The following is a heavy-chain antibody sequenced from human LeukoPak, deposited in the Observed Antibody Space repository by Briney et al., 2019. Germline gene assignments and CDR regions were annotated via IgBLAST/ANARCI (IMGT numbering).Heavy chain of an antibody. CDR1: GFSFSSYG. J-gene: IGHJ4*02. CDR2: IRYDGSNK. Sequence: PGGSLRLSSAASGFSFSSYGMHWVRQAPGKGLEWVAFIRYDGSNKYYADSVRGRYTISRDNSKNTLYLQMNSLRAGDTAVYYCAKPHFDDWGQGTLVTVSS. CDR3: AKPHFDD. V-gene: IGHV3-30*02.